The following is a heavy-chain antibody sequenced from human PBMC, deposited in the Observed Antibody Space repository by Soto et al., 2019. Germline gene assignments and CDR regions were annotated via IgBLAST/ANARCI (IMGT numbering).Heavy chain of an antibody. CDR3: ARGSGSSWYGMGYFDL. CDR1: GFTFSSYA. D-gene: IGHD6-13*01. J-gene: IGHJ2*01. Sequence: QVQLVESGGGVVQPGRSLRLSCAASGFTFSSYAMYWVRQAPGKGLEWVAVISYDGSNKYYADSVKGRFTISRDNSKNTLYLQMNSLRAEDTAVYYCARGSGSSWYGMGYFDLWGRGTLVTVSS. CDR2: ISYDGSNK. V-gene: IGHV3-30-3*01.